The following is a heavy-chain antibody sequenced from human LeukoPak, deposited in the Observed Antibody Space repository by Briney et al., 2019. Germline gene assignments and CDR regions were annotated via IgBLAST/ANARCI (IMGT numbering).Heavy chain of an antibody. CDR2: INPNSGGT. CDR1: GYTFSGYY. V-gene: IGHV1-2*02. CDR3: ARDIYGDYDNWFDP. J-gene: IGHJ5*02. Sequence: ASVKVSCKASGYTFSGYYIHWVRQAPGQGLEWMGWINPNSGGTNYAQKFQGRVTMTRDTSISTAYMELSRLRSDDTAVYYCARDIYGDYDNWFDPWGQGTLVTVSS. D-gene: IGHD4-17*01.